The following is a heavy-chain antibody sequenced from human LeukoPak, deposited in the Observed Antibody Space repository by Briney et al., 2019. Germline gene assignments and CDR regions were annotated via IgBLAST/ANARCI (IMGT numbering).Heavy chain of an antibody. CDR1: GGFISSGGYS. J-gene: IGHJ4*02. V-gene: IGHV4-30-2*01. CDR2: IYHSGST. D-gene: IGHD3-10*01. Sequence: SQTLSLTCAVSGGFISSGGYSWSWIRQPPGKGLEWIGYIYHSGSTYYNPSLKSRVTISVDRSKNQFSLKLSSVTAADTAVYYCARMVRGVITKGGGYFDYWGQGTLVTVSS. CDR3: ARMVRGVITKGGGYFDY.